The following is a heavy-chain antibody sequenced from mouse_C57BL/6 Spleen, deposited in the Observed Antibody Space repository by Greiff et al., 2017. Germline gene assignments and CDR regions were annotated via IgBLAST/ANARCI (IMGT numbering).Heavy chain of an antibody. CDR1: GFTFSNYG. CDR3: ARPPYSNYEDWYFDV. CDR2: ISSGGSYT. V-gene: IGHV5-6*01. Sequence: EVQGVESGGDLVKPGGSLKLSCAASGFTFSNYGMSWVRQTPDKRLEWVATISSGGSYTYYPDSVKGRFTISRDNAKNTLYLQMSSLKSEDTAMYYCARPPYSNYEDWYFDVWGTGTTVTVSS. J-gene: IGHJ1*03. D-gene: IGHD2-5*01.